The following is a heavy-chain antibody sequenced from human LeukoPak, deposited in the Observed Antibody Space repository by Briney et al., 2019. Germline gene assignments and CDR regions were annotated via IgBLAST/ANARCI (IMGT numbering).Heavy chain of an antibody. CDR1: GGSFSGYY. CDR3: ARGKDYYDSSGYYYYYYYGMDV. D-gene: IGHD3-22*01. V-gene: IGHV4-34*01. CDR2: INHSGST. Sequence: SETLSLTCAVYGGSFSGYYWSWIRQPPGKGLEWIGEINHSGSTNYNPSLKSRVTISVDTSKNQFSLKLSSVTAADTAVYYCARGKDYYDSSGYYYYYYYGMDVWGQGTTVAVSS. J-gene: IGHJ6*02.